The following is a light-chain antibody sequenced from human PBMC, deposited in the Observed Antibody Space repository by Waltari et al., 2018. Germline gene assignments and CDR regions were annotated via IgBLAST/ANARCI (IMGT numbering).Light chain of an antibody. CDR2: DSS. V-gene: IGKV1-33*01. Sequence: DTQMTQHPSSLSASVGDRVIITCQASQNIDKFVNWYQQRPGTGPKLLIHDSSNLQPGVPSRFSGSGAGTLFTLTINGLQPEDVGTFFCLQYTYFPFAFGPGT. CDR3: LQYTYFPFA. CDR1: QNIDKF. J-gene: IGKJ3*01.